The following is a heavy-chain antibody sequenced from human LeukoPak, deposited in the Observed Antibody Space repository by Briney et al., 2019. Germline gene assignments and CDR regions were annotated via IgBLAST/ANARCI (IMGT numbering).Heavy chain of an antibody. CDR3: AKDDGYDFWSGYLHFDY. CDR1: GFTFDDYA. V-gene: IGHV3-9*01. CDR2: ISWNSGSI. D-gene: IGHD3-3*01. J-gene: IGHJ4*02. Sequence: GRSLRLSCAASGFTFDDYAMHWVRQAPGKGLEWVSGISWNSGSIGYADSVKGRFTISRDNAKNSLYLQMNSLRAEDTAVYYCAKDDGYDFWSGYLHFDYWGQGTLVTVSS.